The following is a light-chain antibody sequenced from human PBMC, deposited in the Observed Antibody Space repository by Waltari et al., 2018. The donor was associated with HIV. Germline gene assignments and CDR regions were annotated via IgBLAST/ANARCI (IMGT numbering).Light chain of an antibody. CDR1: KLGDQY. V-gene: IGLV3-1*01. Sequence: SYELTQSPSLSVSPGQTVSITCSGDKLGDQYACWYQQKPGQSPVLVIYEDTKRPSGIPERFSGSSSGNTATLTSRGTQAVDAADYYCQAWDTSVGVFGGGTKLTVL. J-gene: IGLJ3*02. CDR2: EDT. CDR3: QAWDTSVGV.